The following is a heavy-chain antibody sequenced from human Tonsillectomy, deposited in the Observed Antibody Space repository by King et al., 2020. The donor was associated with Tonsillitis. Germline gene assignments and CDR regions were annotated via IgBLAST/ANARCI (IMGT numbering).Heavy chain of an antibody. CDR3: AKEIDKYYGVNSPLDC. CDR1: GFTFDDYA. V-gene: IGHV3-9*01. D-gene: IGHD4-23*01. J-gene: IGHJ4*02. CDR2: ISWNSGSR. Sequence: VQLVESGGGLVQPGRSLRLSCAASGFTFDDYAMHWVRRGPGKGLEWVSGISWNSGSRGYADSVKGRFTISRDNAKNSLYLQMNSLRAEDTALYYCAKEIDKYYGVNSPLDCWGQGTLVTVSS.